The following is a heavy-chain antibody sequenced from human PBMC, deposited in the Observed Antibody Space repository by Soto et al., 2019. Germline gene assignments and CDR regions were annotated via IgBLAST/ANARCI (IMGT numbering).Heavy chain of an antibody. CDR3: APYDFWSGTGREVPKVGDV. J-gene: IGHJ6*02. D-gene: IGHD3-3*01. CDR1: GFTFSSYG. Sequence: GGSLRLSCAASGFTFSSYGMHWVRQAPGKGLEWVAVISYDGSNKYYADSVKGRFTISRDNSKNTLYLQMNSLRAEDTAVYYCAPYDFWSGTGREVPKVGDVWGQGTTVTVSS. V-gene: IGHV3-30*03. CDR2: ISYDGSNK.